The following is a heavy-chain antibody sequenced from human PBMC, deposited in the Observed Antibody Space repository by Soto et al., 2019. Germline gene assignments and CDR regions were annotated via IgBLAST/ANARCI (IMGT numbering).Heavy chain of an antibody. V-gene: IGHV4-30-4*01. CDR1: GGSISTVNYW. CDR3: ARGPPGDNVDS. CDR2: IYNGGST. J-gene: IGHJ4*02. D-gene: IGHD7-27*01. Sequence: QVQLQESGPGLVKPSQTLSLTCTVSGGSISTVNYWWSWIRQSPDMGLEWIGHIYNGGSTYNNPSLGSRFTMSVDTSKNQLSLTLSSVSAADTPVYYGARGPPGDNVDSWGQGTLVTVSS.